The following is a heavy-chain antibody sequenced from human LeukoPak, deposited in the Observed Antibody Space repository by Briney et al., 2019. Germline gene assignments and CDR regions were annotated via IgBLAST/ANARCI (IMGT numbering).Heavy chain of an antibody. V-gene: IGHV1-18*01. D-gene: IGHD2-2*01. CDR1: GYRFTTYG. CDR2: INFYSGNT. CDR3: VFGECSSTSCYPRRDS. Sequence: ASVKVSCMVSGYRFTTYGISWVRQAPGQGLEYMGWINFYSGNTDYTQNFQGRLTLAADTSTATAYMELRSLTSDDTAIYYCVFGECSSTSCYPRRDSWGQGSLVTVSS. J-gene: IGHJ4*02.